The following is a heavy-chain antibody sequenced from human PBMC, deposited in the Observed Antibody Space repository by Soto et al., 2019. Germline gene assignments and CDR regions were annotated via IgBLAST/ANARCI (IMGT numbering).Heavy chain of an antibody. J-gene: IGHJ4*02. CDR1: GYSFTSYW. CDR3: ARHGVVTAIPSHFDY. Sequence: PGESLKISCKGSGYSFTSYWIGWVRQMPGKGLEWMGIIYPGDSDTRYSPSFQGQVTISADKSISTAYLQWSSLKASDTAMYYCARHGVVTAIPSHFDYWGQGTLVTVSS. CDR2: IYPGDSDT. D-gene: IGHD2-21*02. V-gene: IGHV5-51*01.